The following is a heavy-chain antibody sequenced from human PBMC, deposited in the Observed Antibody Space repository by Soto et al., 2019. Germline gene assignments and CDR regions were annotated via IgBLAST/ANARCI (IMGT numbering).Heavy chain of an antibody. CDR3: AKDLMNYYGSWFDP. Sequence: SLRLSCAASGFSFSNYGIHWVRQAPGKGLEWVAVISSDGSDEHYADSVKGRFTISRDNSKTTLDLQMNSLRAEDTAVYYCAKDLMNYYGSWFDPWGQGTLVTVSS. J-gene: IGHJ5*02. V-gene: IGHV3-30*18. CDR1: GFSFSNYG. CDR2: ISSDGSDE. D-gene: IGHD3-10*01.